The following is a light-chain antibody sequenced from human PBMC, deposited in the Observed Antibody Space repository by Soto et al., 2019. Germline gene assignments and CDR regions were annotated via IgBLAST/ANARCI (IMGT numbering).Light chain of an antibody. CDR1: SSDIGGHNY. V-gene: IGLV2-14*01. CDR2: EVS. CDR3: SSYTRSSTWV. J-gene: IGLJ3*02. Sequence: QSVLTQPASVSGSPGQSITISCTGTSSDIGGHNYVSWYQHHPGKAPKVIIYEVSDRPSGISDRFSGSTSGNTASLTISGLQAEDEADYYCSSYTRSSTWVFGGGTKLTVL.